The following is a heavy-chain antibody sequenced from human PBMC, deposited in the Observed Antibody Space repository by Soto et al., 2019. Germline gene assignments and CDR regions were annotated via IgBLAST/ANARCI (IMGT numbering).Heavy chain of an antibody. CDR2: ISSSSSTI. CDR3: ASPPVPAAIIEYNWFAP. Sequence: HPGGSLRLSCAASGFTFSSYSMNWVRQAPGKGLEWVSYISSSSSTIYYADSVKGRFTISRDNAKNSLYLQMNSLRAEDTAVYYSASPPVPAAIIEYNWFAPWGQGTLVTVSS. D-gene: IGHD2-2*02. J-gene: IGHJ5*02. V-gene: IGHV3-48*01. CDR1: GFTFSSYS.